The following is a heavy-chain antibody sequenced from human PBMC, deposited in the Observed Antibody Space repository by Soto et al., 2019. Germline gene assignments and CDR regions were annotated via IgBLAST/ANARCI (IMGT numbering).Heavy chain of an antibody. V-gene: IGHV1-69*12. Sequence: QVQLVQSGAEVKKRGSSVKVSCKASGGTFSSYAISWVRQAPGQGLEWMGGIIPIFGTADYAQNFQGRVTITADEYTSTAYMELSSLRSEDTAVYYCASHWGQTKRYYYYGMDVWGQGTTVTVSS. D-gene: IGHD7-27*01. CDR1: GGTFSSYA. CDR2: IIPIFGTA. CDR3: ASHWGQTKRYYYYGMDV. J-gene: IGHJ6*02.